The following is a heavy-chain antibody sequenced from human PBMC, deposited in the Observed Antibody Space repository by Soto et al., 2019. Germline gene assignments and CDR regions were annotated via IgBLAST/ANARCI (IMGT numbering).Heavy chain of an antibody. J-gene: IGHJ4*02. Sequence: SETLSLTCTVSDGSISSYYWSWIRQPPGKGLEWIGYIYYSGSTNYNPSLKSRVTISVDTSKNQFSLKLSSVTAADTAVYYCASSSSWEYYFDYWGQGTLVTVSS. CDR1: DGSISSYY. V-gene: IGHV4-59*08. CDR2: IYYSGST. CDR3: ASSSSWEYYFDY. D-gene: IGHD6-13*01.